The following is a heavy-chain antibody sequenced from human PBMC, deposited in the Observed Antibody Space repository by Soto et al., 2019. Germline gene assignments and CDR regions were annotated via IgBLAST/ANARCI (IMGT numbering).Heavy chain of an antibody. Sequence: TXSLSFAASGFTFRDYYMSWIRQAPWKGLEYISYISSSSGSTNYADSVKGRFTISRDNAKNSLYLQMSSLRAEDTAVYYCARDRGGYDRLYYYHGMDVWGQGTTVTVSS. CDR2: ISSSSGST. D-gene: IGHD5-12*01. CDR3: ARDRGGYDRLYYYHGMDV. CDR1: GFTFRDYY. J-gene: IGHJ6*02. V-gene: IGHV3-11*06.